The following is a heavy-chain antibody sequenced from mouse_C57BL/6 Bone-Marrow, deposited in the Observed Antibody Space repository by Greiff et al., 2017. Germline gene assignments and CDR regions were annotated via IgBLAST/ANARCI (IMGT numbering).Heavy chain of an antibody. Sequence: QVQLKQSGPGLVAPSQSLSITCTVSGFSLTSYGVHWVRQPPGKGLEWLVVIWSDGSTTYNSALKSRLSISKDNSKSQVFLKMNSLQTDDTAMYYCARHWGKGDAMDYWGQGTSVTVSS. CDR1: GFSLTSYG. CDR3: ARHWGKGDAMDY. J-gene: IGHJ4*01. V-gene: IGHV2-6-1*01. D-gene: IGHD2-1*01. CDR2: IWSDGST.